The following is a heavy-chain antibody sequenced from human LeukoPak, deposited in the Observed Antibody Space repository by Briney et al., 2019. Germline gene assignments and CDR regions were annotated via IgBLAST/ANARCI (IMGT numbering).Heavy chain of an antibody. CDR1: GFTFSSYA. J-gene: IGHJ4*02. CDR2: ISYDGSNK. CDR3: ATITRLENSGY. Sequence: GGSLRLSCAASGFTFSSYAMHWVRQAPGKGLEWVAVISYDGSNKYYADSVKGRFTISRDNSKNTLYPQMNSLRAEDTAVYYCATITRLENSGYWGQGTLVTVSS. V-gene: IGHV3-30-3*01. D-gene: IGHD6-25*01.